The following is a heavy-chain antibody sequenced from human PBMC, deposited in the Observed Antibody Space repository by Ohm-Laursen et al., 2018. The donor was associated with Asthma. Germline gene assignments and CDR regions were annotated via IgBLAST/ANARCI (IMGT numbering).Heavy chain of an antibody. J-gene: IGHJ4*02. V-gene: IGHV3-23*01. Sequence: GSLRLSCAASGFTFSSYYMAWVRQAPGKGLEWVSGISFSADSTYYPDSVKGRFTISRDNSRNTLYLQMNSLRAKDTAVYYCAKDIHYWGLDYWGQGTLVTVSS. CDR1: GFTFSSYY. CDR3: AKDIHYWGLDY. CDR2: ISFSADST. D-gene: IGHD7-27*01.